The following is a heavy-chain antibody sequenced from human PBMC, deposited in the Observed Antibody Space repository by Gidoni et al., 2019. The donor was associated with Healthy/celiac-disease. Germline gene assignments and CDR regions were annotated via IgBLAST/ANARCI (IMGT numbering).Heavy chain of an antibody. CDR2: IYYSGST. CDR1: GGSISSSSYY. D-gene: IGHD3-22*01. Sequence: QLHLQESGPGLVKPSATLSLTCTVSGGSISSSSYYWGWIRQPPGKGLEWIGSIYYSGSTYYNPSLKSRVTISVDTSKNQFSLKLSSVTAADTAVYYCARQNYYDSSGFDPWGQGTLVTVSS. V-gene: IGHV4-39*01. J-gene: IGHJ5*02. CDR3: ARQNYYDSSGFDP.